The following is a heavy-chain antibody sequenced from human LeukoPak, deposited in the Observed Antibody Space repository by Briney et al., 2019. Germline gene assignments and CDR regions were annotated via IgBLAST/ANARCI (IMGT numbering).Heavy chain of an antibody. V-gene: IGHV4-30-4*08. CDR3: AREAYDFWSGYAPKARFDP. CDR1: GGSISSGDYY. D-gene: IGHD3-3*01. J-gene: IGHJ5*02. CDR2: IYYSGST. Sequence: PSETLSLTCTVSGGSISSGDYYWSWIRQPPGKGLEWIGYIYYSGSTYYNPSLKSRVTISVDTSRNQFSLKLSSVPAADTAVYYCAREAYDFWSGYAPKARFDPWGQGTLVTVSS.